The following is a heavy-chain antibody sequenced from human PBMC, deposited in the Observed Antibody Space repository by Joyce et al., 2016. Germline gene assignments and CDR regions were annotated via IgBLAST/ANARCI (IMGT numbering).Heavy chain of an antibody. V-gene: IGHV4-4*02. CDR3: ARNGAYSQDS. CDR1: GGSISSAHW. D-gene: IGHD5-12*01. CDR2: IYLGGST. J-gene: IGHJ5*01. Sequence: QVQLQESGPGLVKPSGTLSLTCAVSGGSISSAHWWSWVRQPPGKGVEWIGEIYLGGSTTYNPSLKSRVTISVDKSKNQLSLKMNSVTAADTAVYYCARNGAYSQDSWGQGTLVTVSS.